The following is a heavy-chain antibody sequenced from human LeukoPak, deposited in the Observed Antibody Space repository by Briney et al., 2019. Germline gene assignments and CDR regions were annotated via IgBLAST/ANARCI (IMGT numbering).Heavy chain of an antibody. D-gene: IGHD3-9*01. CDR3: ARTYYDILTGYSKFDY. CDR2: IYHSGCT. V-gene: IGHV4-4*02. J-gene: IGHJ4*02. Sequence: PSGTLSLTCAVSGGSIRSSNWWSWVRQPPGKGLEWIGEIYHSGCTNYNPSLKSRVTISVDKSKNQFSLKLSSVTAADTAVYYCARTYYDILTGYSKFDYWGQGTLVTVSS. CDR1: GGSIRSSNW.